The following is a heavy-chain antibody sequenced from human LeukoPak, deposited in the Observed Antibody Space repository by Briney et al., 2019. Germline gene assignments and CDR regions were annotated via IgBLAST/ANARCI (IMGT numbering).Heavy chain of an antibody. CDR1: GFTFSSYG. CDR2: ISYDGSNK. Sequence: GGSLRLSCAASGFTFSSYGMHWVRQAPGKGLEWVAVISYDGSNKYYADSVKGRFTISRDNSKNTLYLQMSSLRAEDTAVYYCAKDLQSYSSSWYHYWGQGTLVTVSS. J-gene: IGHJ4*02. V-gene: IGHV3-30*18. CDR3: AKDLQSYSSSWYHY. D-gene: IGHD6-13*01.